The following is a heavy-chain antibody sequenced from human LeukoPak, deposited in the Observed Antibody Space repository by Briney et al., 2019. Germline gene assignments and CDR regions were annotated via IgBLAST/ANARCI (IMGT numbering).Heavy chain of an antibody. V-gene: IGHV3-49*04. CDR2: IRSKAYGGTI. CDR3: TRESYGGNSDN. CDR1: GFTFGDYA. D-gene: IGHD4-23*01. J-gene: IGHJ4*02. Sequence: PGGSLRLSCTASGFTFGDYAMSWVRQAPGKGLEWVGFIRSKAYGGTIEYAASVKGRFTISRDDSKSIAYLQMNSLKTEDTAVYYCTRESYGGNSDNWGQGTLVTVSS.